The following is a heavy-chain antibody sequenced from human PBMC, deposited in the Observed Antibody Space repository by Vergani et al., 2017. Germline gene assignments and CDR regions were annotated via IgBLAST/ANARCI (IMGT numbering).Heavy chain of an antibody. V-gene: IGHV3-23*01. CDR1: GFTFSSYA. CDR3: AKGGWNYWFDS. CDR2: ISGSGGNT. J-gene: IGHJ5*01. D-gene: IGHD1-1*01. Sequence: EVQLLESGGGLVQPGGSLRLSCAASGFTFSSYAMSWVRQVPGKGLEWVSGISGSGGNTYYANSVKGRFTISRDNSKNTLYLQMNSLRAEDTAIYYCAKGGWNYWFDSWGQGTLVIVS.